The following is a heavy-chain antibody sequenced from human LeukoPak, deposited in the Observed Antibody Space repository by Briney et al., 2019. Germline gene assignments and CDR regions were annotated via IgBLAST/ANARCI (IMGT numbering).Heavy chain of an antibody. CDR3: ARDLFDYDSSGYYLY. CDR1: GYTFTGYY. Sequence: GASVKVSCKASGYTFTGYYMHWVRQAPGQGREWMGWINPNSGGTNYAQKFQGRVTMTRYTSISTAYMELSRLRSDDTAVYYCARDLFDYDSSGYYLYWGQGTLVTVSS. J-gene: IGHJ4*02. V-gene: IGHV1-2*02. CDR2: INPNSGGT. D-gene: IGHD3-22*01.